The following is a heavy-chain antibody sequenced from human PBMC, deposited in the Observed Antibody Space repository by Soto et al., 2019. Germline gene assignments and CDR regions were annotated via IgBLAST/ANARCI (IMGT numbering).Heavy chain of an antibody. J-gene: IGHJ5*02. CDR1: GYTFTSYG. CDR2: ISAYNGNT. V-gene: IGHV1-18*01. D-gene: IGHD2-15*01. CDR3: ARVAHYCGGGSCYSYWFDP. Sequence: ASVKVSCKASGYTFTSYGISWVRQATGQGLEWMGWISAYNGNTNYAQKLQGRVTMTTDTSTSTAYMELRSLRSDDTAVYYCARVAHYCGGGSCYSYWFDPWGQGTRVTVSS.